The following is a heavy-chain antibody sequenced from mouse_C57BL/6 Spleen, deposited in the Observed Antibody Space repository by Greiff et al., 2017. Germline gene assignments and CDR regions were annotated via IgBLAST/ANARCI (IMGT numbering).Heavy chain of an antibody. CDR3: TGSYSNYEAWFAY. CDR2: IRLKSDNYAT. V-gene: IGHV6-3*01. J-gene: IGHJ3*01. CDR1: GFTFSNYW. Sequence: EVKLVESGGGLVQPGGSMKLSCVASGFTFSNYWMNWVRQSPEKGLEWVAQIRLKSDNYATHYAESVKGRFTISRDDSKSSVYLQMNNLRAEDTGIYYCTGSYSNYEAWFAYWGQGTLVTVSA. D-gene: IGHD2-5*01.